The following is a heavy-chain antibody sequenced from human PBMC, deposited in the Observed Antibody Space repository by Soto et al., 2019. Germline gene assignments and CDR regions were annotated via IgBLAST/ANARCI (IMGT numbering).Heavy chain of an antibody. Sequence: LRLSYAASGFTFSSYTMHCVRQPPGKGPEWVAVISYDGSNKYYADSVKGRFTISSDNSKNTLYLQMNSLRAEDTAVYYCARVYYGILGGRYYYYGMDVWGQGTTVTVSS. CDR1: GFTFSSYT. D-gene: IGHD3-9*01. CDR2: ISYDGSNK. V-gene: IGHV3-30*01. J-gene: IGHJ6*02. CDR3: ARVYYGILGGRYYYYGMDV.